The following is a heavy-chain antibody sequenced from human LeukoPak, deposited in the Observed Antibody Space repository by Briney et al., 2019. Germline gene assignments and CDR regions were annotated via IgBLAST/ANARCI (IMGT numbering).Heavy chain of an antibody. J-gene: IGHJ1*01. CDR1: GYTFTSYD. CDR2: MNPNSGNT. Sequence: ASVKVSCKASGYTFTSYDINWVRQATGQGPEWMGWMNPNSGNTGYAQKFQGRVTMTRNTSISTAYMELSNARSEDTAMYYCAINLPANRRFQHWGQGTLVTVSS. D-gene: IGHD1-14*01. V-gene: IGHV1-8*01. CDR3: AINLPANRRFQH.